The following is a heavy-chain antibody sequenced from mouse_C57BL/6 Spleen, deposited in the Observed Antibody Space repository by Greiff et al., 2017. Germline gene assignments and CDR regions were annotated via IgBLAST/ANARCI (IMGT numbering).Heavy chain of an antibody. J-gene: IGHJ2*01. D-gene: IGHD1-1*01. CDR3: ARGYYGSSAY. CDR1: GYTFTSYW. CDR2: IYPSDSET. Sequence: QVQLKQPGAELVRPGSSVKLSCKASGYTFTSYWMDWVKQRPGQGLEWIGNIYPSDSETHYNQKFKDKATLTVDKSSSTAYMQLSSLTSEDSAVYYCARGYYGSSAYWGQGTTLTVSS. V-gene: IGHV1-61*01.